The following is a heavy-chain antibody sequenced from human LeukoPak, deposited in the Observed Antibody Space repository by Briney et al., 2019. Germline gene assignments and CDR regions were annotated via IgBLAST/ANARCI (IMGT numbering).Heavy chain of an antibody. V-gene: IGHV3-20*04. CDR1: GFTFDDYG. CDR3: ARDLRSYSSGWYDYYYYYMDV. J-gene: IGHJ6*03. Sequence: PGGSLRLSCAASGFTFDDYGMSWVRQGPGKGLEWVSRINWNGGSRDYADSVKGRFTISRDNGKNSLYLQMNSLRAEDTALYYCARDLRSYSSGWYDYYYYYMDVWGKGTTVTVSS. D-gene: IGHD6-19*01. CDR2: INWNGGSR.